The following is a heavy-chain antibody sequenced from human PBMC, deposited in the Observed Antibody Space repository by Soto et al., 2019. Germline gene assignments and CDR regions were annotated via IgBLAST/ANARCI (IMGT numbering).Heavy chain of an antibody. CDR2: ISAGNAET. Sequence: ASVKVSCKASGYTFINYAMHLVRQAPGQGLEWMGWISAGNAETKYSQKFQGRVTITRDTSASTAYMELSSLKSEDTAVYYCARKLIGTDYYYLDYWGQGTLVTVSS. CDR1: GYTFINYA. V-gene: IGHV1-3*01. CDR3: ARKLIGTDYYYLDY. J-gene: IGHJ4*02. D-gene: IGHD3-9*01.